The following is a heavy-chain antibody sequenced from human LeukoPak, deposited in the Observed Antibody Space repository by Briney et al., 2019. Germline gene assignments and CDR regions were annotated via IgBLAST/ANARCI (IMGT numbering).Heavy chain of an antibody. CDR3: ARDGSGVWFDY. CDR1: NYTFTSYG. J-gene: IGHJ4*02. V-gene: IGHV1-18*01. CDR2: INAYNGDT. Sequence: ASVTVSCTASNYTFTSYGISWVRQAPGQGLEWMAWINAYNGDTNYAQKLQGRVTLTTDTSTSTAYMELRSLRSEDTPVYYCARDGSGVWFDYWGQGTLVTVSS. D-gene: IGHD3-10*01.